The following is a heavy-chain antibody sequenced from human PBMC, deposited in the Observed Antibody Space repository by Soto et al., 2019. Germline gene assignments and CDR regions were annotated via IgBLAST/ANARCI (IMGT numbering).Heavy chain of an antibody. V-gene: IGHV4-59*01. Sequence: PSETLSLTCTVSGSSISSYYWSWIRQPPGKGLEWIGYIYYSGSTNYNPSLKSRVTISVDTSKNQFSLKLSSVTAADTAVYYCARTEQWLEGGYYYYYYMDVWGKGTTVTVSS. CDR1: GSSISSYY. CDR2: IYYSGST. J-gene: IGHJ6*03. CDR3: ARTEQWLEGGYYYYYYMDV. D-gene: IGHD6-19*01.